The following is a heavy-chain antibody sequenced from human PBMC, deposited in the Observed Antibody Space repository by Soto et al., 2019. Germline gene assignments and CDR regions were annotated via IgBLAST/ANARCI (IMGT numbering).Heavy chain of an antibody. D-gene: IGHD2-15*01. J-gene: IGHJ4*02. V-gene: IGHV3-7*01. Sequence: EVQLVESGGGLVQPGGSLRLSCAASGLTFSSYWMSWVRQAPGKGLEWVANIKQDGSENYCVDSVKGRFTISRDNAKNTLYLQMNSLRVADTAVYYCARGAIVVVLAAPSFDYWGQGTLVTVS. CDR3: ARGAIVVVLAAPSFDY. CDR1: GLTFSSYW. CDR2: IKQDGSEN.